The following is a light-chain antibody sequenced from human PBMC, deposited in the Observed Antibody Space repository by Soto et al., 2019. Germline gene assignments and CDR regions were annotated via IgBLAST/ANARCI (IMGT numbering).Light chain of an antibody. V-gene: IGLV2-14*01. CDR3: ASYTSDTSLYV. Sequence: QSVLTQPASVSGSPGQSITISCTGTSSDVGTYNYVSWYQQLPGKAPKLMIFEVTYRPSGISNRFSGSKSGNTASLTISGLQAEDEADYYCASYTSDTSLYVFGTGTKVT. CDR2: EVT. J-gene: IGLJ1*01. CDR1: SSDVGTYNY.